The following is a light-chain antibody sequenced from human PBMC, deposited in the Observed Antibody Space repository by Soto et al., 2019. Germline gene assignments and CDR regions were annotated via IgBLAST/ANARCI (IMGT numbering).Light chain of an antibody. CDR3: QQYNSYWT. V-gene: IGKV1-5*01. J-gene: IGKJ1*01. CDR1: QNIGGW. CDR2: DAS. Sequence: DIQMTQSPSTLSASVGDRVTITCRASQNIGGWLAWYQQKPGKAPKFLIFDASSLESGAPSRFSGSGSGTEFTLTISSLQPDDFATYYCQQYNSYWTFGQGTKVDIK.